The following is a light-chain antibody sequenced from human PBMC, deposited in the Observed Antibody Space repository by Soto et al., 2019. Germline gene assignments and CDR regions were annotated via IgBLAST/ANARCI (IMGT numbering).Light chain of an antibody. CDR2: DVS. CDR1: SSDVGGYNY. CDR3: SSYTNTSSRV. Sequence: QSALTQPASVSGSPGQSITISCTGTSSDVGGYNYVSWYQQHPGKAPKLMIYDVSNRPSGVSNRFSGSKYANTASLTISGHQAEDEDDYYCSSYTNTSSRVFGGGTKLTVL. V-gene: IGLV2-14*01. J-gene: IGLJ3*02.